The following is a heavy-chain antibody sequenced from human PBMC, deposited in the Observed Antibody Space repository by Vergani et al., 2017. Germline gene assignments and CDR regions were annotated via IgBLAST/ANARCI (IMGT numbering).Heavy chain of an antibody. J-gene: IGHJ4*02. CDR1: GGSFSGYY. CDR2: INHSGST. V-gene: IGHV4-34*01. Sequence: QVQLQQWGAGLLKPSETLSLTCAVYGGSFSGYYWSWIRQPPGKGLEWFGEINHSGSTNYNPSLKIRVTISVDTSKNQFSLNLSSVTAADAAVYYCARAYYDFWSGDYGTFDYWGQGTLVTVSS. CDR3: ARAYYDFWSGDYGTFDY. D-gene: IGHD3-3*01.